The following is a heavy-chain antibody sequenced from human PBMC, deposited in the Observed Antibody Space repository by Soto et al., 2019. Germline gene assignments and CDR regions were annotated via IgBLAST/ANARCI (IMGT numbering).Heavy chain of an antibody. D-gene: IGHD3-10*01. CDR1: GFTFSGFTFSRYS. V-gene: IGHV3-48*01. J-gene: IGHJ4*02. Sequence: GGSLRLSCAVAGFTFSGFTFSRYSMNWVRQAPGKGLEWVADISNSSRTIYYADSVKGRFTISRDNSKNTLYLQMNSLRAEDTAVYSCARVAMVRGVSFDYWGQGTLVTVSS. CDR3: ARVAMVRGVSFDY. CDR2: ISNSSRTI.